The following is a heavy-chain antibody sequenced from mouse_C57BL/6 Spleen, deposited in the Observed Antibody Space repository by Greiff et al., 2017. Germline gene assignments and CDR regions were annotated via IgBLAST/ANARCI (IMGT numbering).Heavy chain of an antibody. D-gene: IGHD1-1*01. J-gene: IGHJ4*01. CDR3: ARRDYGRYAMDY. Sequence: EVKVVESGGGLVKPGGSLKLSCAASGFTFSSYAMSWVRQTPEKRLEWVATISDGGSYTYYPDNVKGRFTISRDNAKNNLYLQMSHLKSEDTAMYYCARRDYGRYAMDYWGQGTSVTVSS. V-gene: IGHV5-4*03. CDR2: ISDGGSYT. CDR1: GFTFSSYA.